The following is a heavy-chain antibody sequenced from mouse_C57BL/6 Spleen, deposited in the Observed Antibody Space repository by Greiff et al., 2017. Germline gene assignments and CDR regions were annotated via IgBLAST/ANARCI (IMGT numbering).Heavy chain of an antibody. CDR1: GFTFSSSG. CDR3: ASHDYDAWFAD. D-gene: IGHD2-4*01. CDR2: ISSGGSYT. Sequence: DVQLVESGGDLVKPGGSLKLSCAASGFTFSSSGMSWVRQTPDKRLEWVATISSGGSYTYYPDSVQGRFTISRDNDKNTLYLQMRSLKSEDTAVYYCASHDYDAWFADWGQGTLVTVSA. V-gene: IGHV5-6*01. J-gene: IGHJ3*01.